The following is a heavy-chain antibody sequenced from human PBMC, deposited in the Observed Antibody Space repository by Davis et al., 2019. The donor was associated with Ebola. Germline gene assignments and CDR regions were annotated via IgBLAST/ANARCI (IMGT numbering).Heavy chain of an antibody. D-gene: IGHD4-17*01. CDR2: INPSAGST. CDR1: GYTFTSYG. Sequence: ASVKVSCKASGYTFTSYGISWVRQAPGQGLEWMGIINPSAGSTHYAQKLQGRVTMTTDTSTSTAYMELRSLRSDDTAVYYCARDGMGDYVLDYWGQGTLVTVSS. CDR3: ARDGMGDYVLDY. V-gene: IGHV1-18*01. J-gene: IGHJ4*02.